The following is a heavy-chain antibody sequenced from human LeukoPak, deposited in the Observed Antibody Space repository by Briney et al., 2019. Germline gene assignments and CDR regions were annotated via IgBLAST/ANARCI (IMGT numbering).Heavy chain of an antibody. D-gene: IGHD3-22*01. CDR2: INPSGGST. J-gene: IGHJ4*02. CDR3: ARADDYYDSSGYSAHFDY. V-gene: IGHV1-46*01. Sequence: ASVKVSCKASEYTFTSYYMHWVRQAPGQGLEWMGIINPSGGSTSYAQKFQGRVTMTRDTSTSTVYMELSSLRSEDTAVYYCARADDYYDSSGYSAHFDYWGQGTLVTVSS. CDR1: EYTFTSYY.